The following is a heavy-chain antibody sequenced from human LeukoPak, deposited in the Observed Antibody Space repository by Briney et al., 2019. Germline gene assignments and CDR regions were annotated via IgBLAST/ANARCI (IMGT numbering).Heavy chain of an antibody. J-gene: IGHJ4*02. V-gene: IGHV3-11*01. CDR3: ARVVTAMANY. D-gene: IGHD5-18*01. Sequence: GGSLRLSCAASGFTFSDYYMSWIRQAPGKGLEWVSYISSSGSTIYYADSVKGRFTISRDNANNSLYLQMNSRRAEYTAVYYCARVVTAMANYWGQGTLVTVSS. CDR1: GFTFSDYY. CDR2: ISSSGSTI.